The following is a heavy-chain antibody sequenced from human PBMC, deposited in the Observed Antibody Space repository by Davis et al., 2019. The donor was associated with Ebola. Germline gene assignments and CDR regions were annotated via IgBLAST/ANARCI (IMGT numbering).Heavy chain of an antibody. CDR3: AKEHGVGANPGYFDY. CDR1: GFTFSSYG. D-gene: IGHD1-26*01. J-gene: IGHJ4*02. CDR2: ISYDGSNK. Sequence: PGGSLRLSCAASGFTFSSYGMHWVRQAPGKGLEWVAVISYDGSNKYYADSVKGRFTISRDNSKNTTYLQMNSLGAYDTAVYYFAKEHGVGANPGYFDYWGQGTLVTVSS. V-gene: IGHV3-30*18.